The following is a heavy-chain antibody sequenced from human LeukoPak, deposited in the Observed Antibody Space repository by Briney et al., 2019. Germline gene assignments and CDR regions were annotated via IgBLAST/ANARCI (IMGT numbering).Heavy chain of an antibody. D-gene: IGHD2-15*01. J-gene: IGHJ4*02. CDR2: LRYDGTDT. V-gene: IGHV3-30*02. Sequence: PGGSLRLSCAASRFDFPSSGMHWVRQAPGKGLERVAYLRYDGTDTYYADSVRGRFTISRDNSKHMLFLQMHSLRPDDTALYFCARDATVGSAYFDLWGQGALVTVSS. CDR3: ARDATVGSAYFDL. CDR1: RFDFPSSG.